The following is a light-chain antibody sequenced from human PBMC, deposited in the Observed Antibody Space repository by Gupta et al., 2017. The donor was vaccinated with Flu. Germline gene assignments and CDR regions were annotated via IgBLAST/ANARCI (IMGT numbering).Light chain of an antibody. CDR1: SVHTNES. CDR2: LNSDGSH. V-gene: IGLV4-69*01. CDR3: QTWGAGFRV. J-gene: IGLJ3*02. Sequence: VNTNCTLSSVHTNESNELHHHQPGRGPRSLMHLNSDGSHNTGDVTPDRFSGSNSGADRYLTISSLQAEDEDDYYCQTWGAGFRVFGGGTKLTVL.